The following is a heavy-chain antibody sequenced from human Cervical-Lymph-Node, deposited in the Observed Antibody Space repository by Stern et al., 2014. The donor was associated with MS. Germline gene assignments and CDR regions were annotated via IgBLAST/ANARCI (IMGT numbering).Heavy chain of an antibody. CDR2: ISPSNGNT. CDR1: GYTFTYYA. V-gene: IGHV1-18*01. CDR3: ARDDDYTRRAIDY. D-gene: IGHD4-11*01. J-gene: IGHJ4*02. Sequence: QVQLVQSGAEVKKPGASVNVSCKTSGYTFTYYAISWIRQAPGQGLEWVGLISPSNGNTNFVQKLQGRVAMTTDTSTSTAYMELRSLRSDDTAVYYCARDDDYTRRAIDYWGQGTLVTVSS.